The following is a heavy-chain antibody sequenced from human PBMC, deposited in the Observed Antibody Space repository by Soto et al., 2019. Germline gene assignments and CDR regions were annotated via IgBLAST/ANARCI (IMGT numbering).Heavy chain of an antibody. CDR2: ISSSSSYT. D-gene: IGHD3-16*01. CDR3: ARRGFGGLVAFDI. V-gene: IGHV3-11*06. Sequence: GGSLRLSCAASGFTFSDYYMSWIRQAPGKGLEWVSYISSSSSYTNYADSVKGRFTISRDNAKNSLYLQMNSLRAEDTAVYYCARRGFGGLVAFDIWGQGTMVTVSS. J-gene: IGHJ3*02. CDR1: GFTFSDYY.